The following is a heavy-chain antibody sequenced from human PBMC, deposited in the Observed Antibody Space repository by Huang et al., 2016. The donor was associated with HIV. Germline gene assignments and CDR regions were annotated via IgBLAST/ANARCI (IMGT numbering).Heavy chain of an antibody. D-gene: IGHD3-22*01. CDR1: FASISGNSEY. CDR2: MHYGGRT. V-gene: IGHV4-39*02. CDR3: ASGPVIVSISRFYFEQ. J-gene: IGHJ4*02. Sequence: LLLRESGSGLVKTSETMSLSCTVAFASISGNSEYWTWVRQSPGKGLEWIASMHYGGRTYYNPSLKSRVSMSVDTSHNRHFSLTLASVTAADTAVYFCASGPVIVSISRFYFEQWGPGILVTV.